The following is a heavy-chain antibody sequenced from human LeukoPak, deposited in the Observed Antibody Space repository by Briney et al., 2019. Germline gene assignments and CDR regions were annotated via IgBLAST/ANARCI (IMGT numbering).Heavy chain of an antibody. V-gene: IGHV3-30*18. CDR2: ISYEGSNK. J-gene: IGHJ4*02. CDR1: GFSFSSYG. D-gene: IGHD3-22*01. CDR3: AKDGKEYYSDSSGFSDY. Sequence: PGRSLRLSCAASGFSFSSYGMHWVRQAPGKGLEWVAVISYEGSNKHYTDSVKGRFTVSRDNSKKTLNLQMNSLRVEDTAVYYCAKDGKEYYSDSSGFSDYWGQGTRVSVSS.